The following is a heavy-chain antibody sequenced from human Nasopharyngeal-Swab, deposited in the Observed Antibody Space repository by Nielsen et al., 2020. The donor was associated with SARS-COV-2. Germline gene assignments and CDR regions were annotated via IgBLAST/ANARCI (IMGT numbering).Heavy chain of an antibody. J-gene: IGHJ5*02. D-gene: IGHD3-22*01. Sequence: VRQMPGKGLEWMGRIDPSDSYTNYSPSFQGHVTISADKSISTAYLRWSSLKASDTAMYYCARQFRGYYDSSGPLSWFDPWGQGTLVTVSS. V-gene: IGHV5-10-1*01. CDR2: IDPSDSYT. CDR3: ARQFRGYYDSSGPLSWFDP.